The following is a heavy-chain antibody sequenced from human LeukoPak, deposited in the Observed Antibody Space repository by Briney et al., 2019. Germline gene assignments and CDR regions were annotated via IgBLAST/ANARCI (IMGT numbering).Heavy chain of an antibody. CDR2: ISGSGGST. J-gene: IGHJ3*02. D-gene: IGHD4-17*01. V-gene: IGHV3-23*01. CDR1: GFTFSSYA. Sequence: AGGSLRLSCAASGFTFSSYAMSWVRQAPGKGLEWVSAISGSGGSTYYADSVKGRFTISRDNSKNTLYLQMNSLRAEDTAVYYCARGDDYGDYYPAFDIWGQGTMVTVSS. CDR3: ARGDDYGDYYPAFDI.